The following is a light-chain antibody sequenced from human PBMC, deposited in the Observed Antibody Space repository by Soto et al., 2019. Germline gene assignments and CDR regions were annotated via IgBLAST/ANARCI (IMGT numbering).Light chain of an antibody. CDR1: QSVNSY. CDR2: DAS. CDR3: QQRHTWPRGT. J-gene: IGKJ1*01. V-gene: IGKV3-11*01. Sequence: EIVLTQSPASLSLSPGERATLSCRASQSVNSYLAWYQQKPGQAPRLVIYDASNRATGIPARFSGSGSGTDFTLTISSLEPEDFALYYCQQRHTWPRGTFGQGTKVEIK.